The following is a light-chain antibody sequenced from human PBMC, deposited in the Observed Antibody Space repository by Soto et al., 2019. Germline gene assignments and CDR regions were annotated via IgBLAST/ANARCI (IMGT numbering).Light chain of an antibody. CDR3: SSYAGSNSFVV. CDR1: SSDVGGYDF. V-gene: IGLV2-8*01. CDR2: EVS. J-gene: IGLJ3*02. Sequence: QSALTQPPSASGSPGQSVTISCTGTSSDVGGYDFVSWYQHHPGKAPKLMIYEVSKRPSGVPDRFSGSKSANTASLTVSGLQDEDEADYYCSSYAGSNSFVVFGGGTKLTVL.